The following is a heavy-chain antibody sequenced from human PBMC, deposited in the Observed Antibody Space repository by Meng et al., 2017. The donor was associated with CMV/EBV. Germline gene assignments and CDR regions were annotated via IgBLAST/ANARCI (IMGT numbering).Heavy chain of an antibody. J-gene: IGHJ6*02. D-gene: IGHD2-2*01. CDR2: ISSSSSYI. CDR1: GFTFSSHS. CDR3: ARDRRGYCSSTSCYYHYYYGMDV. Sequence: LSLTCAASGFTFSSHSMNWVRQAPGKGLEWVSSISSSSSYIYYADSVKGRFTISRDNAKNSLYLQMNSLRAEDTAVYYCARDRRGYCSSTSCYYHYYYGMDVWGQGTTVTVSS. V-gene: IGHV3-21*01.